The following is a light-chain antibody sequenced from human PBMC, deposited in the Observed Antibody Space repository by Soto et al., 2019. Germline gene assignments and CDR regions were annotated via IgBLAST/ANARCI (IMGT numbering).Light chain of an antibody. Sequence: EIVLTQSPGILSLSPGERATLSCRASQSVTNNFLAWYQQKPGQAPRLGIYGASSRATGIPGRSSGSGSGTDFTLTIRELEPEDLGVYYCQQYVTSRTFGQGTKVEIK. CDR2: GAS. J-gene: IGKJ1*01. V-gene: IGKV3-20*01. CDR3: QQYVTSRT. CDR1: QSVTNNF.